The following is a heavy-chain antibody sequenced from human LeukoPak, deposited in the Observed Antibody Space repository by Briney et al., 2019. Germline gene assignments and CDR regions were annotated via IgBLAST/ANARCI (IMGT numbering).Heavy chain of an antibody. V-gene: IGHV1-2*02. CDR2: INPNSGGT. D-gene: IGHD3-3*01. J-gene: IGHJ3*02. Sequence: ASVKVSCKASGYTFSSYGISWVRQAPGQGLEWMGWINPNSGGTNYAQKFQGRVTMTRDTSISTAYMELSRLRSDDTAVYYCARDDDDSWSGFYAFDIWGQGTTVTVSS. CDR3: ARDDDDSWSGFYAFDI. CDR1: GYTFSSYG.